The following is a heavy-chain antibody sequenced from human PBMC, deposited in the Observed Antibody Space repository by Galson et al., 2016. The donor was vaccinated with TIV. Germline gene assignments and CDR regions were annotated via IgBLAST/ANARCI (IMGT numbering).Heavy chain of an antibody. CDR3: ATTTLGVLSRIDP. CDR2: VYYSGST. D-gene: IGHD3-3*01. Sequence: YWGWVRQPPGKGLEWIGSVYYSGSTYFDPSLKSRVTLSVDTSKNQFSVKMTSVTAADTALYYCATTTLGVLSRIDPWGQGTLVTVSS. J-gene: IGHJ5*02. CDR1: Y. V-gene: IGHV4-39*01.